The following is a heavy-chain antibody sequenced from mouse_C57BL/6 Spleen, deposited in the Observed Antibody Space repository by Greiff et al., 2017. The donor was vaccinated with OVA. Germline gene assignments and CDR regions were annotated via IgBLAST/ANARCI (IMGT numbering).Heavy chain of an antibody. D-gene: IGHD1-1*01. CDR3: ARRVAEGYYFDY. Sequence: EVQLQQSGPELVKPGASVKMSCKASGYTFTDYNMHWVKQSHGKSLEWIGYINPNNGGTSYNQKFKGKATLTVNKSSSTAYMELRSLTSEDSAVYYCARRVAEGYYFDYWGQGTTLTVSS. J-gene: IGHJ2*01. V-gene: IGHV1-22*01. CDR2: INPNNGGT. CDR1: GYTFTDYN.